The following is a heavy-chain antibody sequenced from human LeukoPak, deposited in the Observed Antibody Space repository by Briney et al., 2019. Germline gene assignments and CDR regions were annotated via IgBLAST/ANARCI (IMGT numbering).Heavy chain of an antibody. CDR1: GFTFTNYN. CDR3: AKDPALSDCSSTSCYPDY. V-gene: IGHV3-23*01. CDR2: ISGSGGST. D-gene: IGHD2-2*01. Sequence: PGGSLRLSCAASGFTFTNYNMNWVRQAPGKGLEWVSAISGSGGSTYYADSVKGRFTISRDNSKNTLYLQMNSLRAEDTAVYYCAKDPALSDCSSTSCYPDYWGQGTLVTVSS. J-gene: IGHJ4*02.